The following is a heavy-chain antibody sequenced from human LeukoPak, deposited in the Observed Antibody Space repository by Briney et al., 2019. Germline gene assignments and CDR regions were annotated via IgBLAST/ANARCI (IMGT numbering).Heavy chain of an antibody. J-gene: IGHJ4*02. CDR1: GLTFGSYA. Sequence: GGSLRLSCAASGLTFGSYAMNWVRQAPGKGLEWVSYISSSSSTIYYADSVKGRFTISRDNSKNTLYLQMNSLRAEDTAVYYCAKDPYSGSYTYYFDYWGQGTLVTVSS. CDR3: AKDPYSGSYTYYFDY. CDR2: ISSSSSTI. D-gene: IGHD1-26*01. V-gene: IGHV3-48*01.